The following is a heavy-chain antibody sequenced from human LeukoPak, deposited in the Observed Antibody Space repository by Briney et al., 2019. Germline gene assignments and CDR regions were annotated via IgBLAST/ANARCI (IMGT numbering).Heavy chain of an antibody. J-gene: IGHJ4*02. Sequence: GGSLRLSCAASGFTFSSYAMSWVRQAPGKGLEWVSAISSSGGSTYYADSVKGRFTISRDNSRNTLYLQVNSLRAEDTAVYYCARARYDSNGYPIDYWGQGTLVTVSS. CDR2: ISSSGGST. D-gene: IGHD3-22*01. CDR1: GFTFSSYA. CDR3: ARARYDSNGYPIDY. V-gene: IGHV3-23*01.